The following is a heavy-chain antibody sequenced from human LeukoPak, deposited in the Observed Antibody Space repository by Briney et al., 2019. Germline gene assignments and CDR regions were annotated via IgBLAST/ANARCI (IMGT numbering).Heavy chain of an antibody. Sequence: GGSLRLSCAASGFTFSNAWMNCVRQAPGRGLEWVGRIKSKTDGGTTDYAARVKGRFTISRDDSKNTLYLQMNSLKTEDTAVYYCSTTYYYDSSEGYWGQGTLVTVSS. J-gene: IGHJ4*02. V-gene: IGHV3-15*07. CDR2: IKSKTDGGTT. CDR3: STTYYYDSSEGY. D-gene: IGHD3-22*01. CDR1: GFTFSNAW.